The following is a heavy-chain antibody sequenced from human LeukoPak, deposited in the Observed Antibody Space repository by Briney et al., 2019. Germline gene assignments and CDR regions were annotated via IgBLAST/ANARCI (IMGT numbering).Heavy chain of an antibody. Sequence: PGGSLRLSCAASGFTFSSYAMSWVRQAPGKGLEWVSSISGSGGSTDYADSVKGRFTISRDDSKNTLYLQMNSLRAEDTAVYYCAKATWTSVGIAVAGTDYWGQGTLVTVSP. J-gene: IGHJ4*02. D-gene: IGHD6-19*01. CDR3: AKATWTSVGIAVAGTDY. V-gene: IGHV3-23*01. CDR1: GFTFSSYA. CDR2: ISGSGGST.